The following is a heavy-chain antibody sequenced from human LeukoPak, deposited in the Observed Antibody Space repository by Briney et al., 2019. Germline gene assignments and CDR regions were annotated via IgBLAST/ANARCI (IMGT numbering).Heavy chain of an antibody. CDR1: GGSIRSSSYY. Sequence: SETLSHTCTVSGGSIRSSSYYWGWIRQPPGKGLEWIGYIYYIGSTNYNPSLKSRVTISVDTSKNQFSLKLSSVTAADTAVYYCARDYAFDIWGQGTMVTVSS. J-gene: IGHJ3*02. CDR2: IYYIGST. CDR3: ARDYAFDI. V-gene: IGHV4-61*01.